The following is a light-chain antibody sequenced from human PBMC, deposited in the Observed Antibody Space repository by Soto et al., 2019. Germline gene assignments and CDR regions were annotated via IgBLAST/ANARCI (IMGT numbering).Light chain of an antibody. CDR3: QQYNNWPWT. J-gene: IGKJ1*01. Sequence: EIVMTQSPATLPVSPGERATVSCRASQSVSSNLAWYQQKPGQAPRLLIYGASTRATGIPARFSGSGSGTEFTLTISSLQSEDFAVYYCQQYNNWPWTFGQGTKVDIK. CDR1: QSVSSN. CDR2: GAS. V-gene: IGKV3-15*01.